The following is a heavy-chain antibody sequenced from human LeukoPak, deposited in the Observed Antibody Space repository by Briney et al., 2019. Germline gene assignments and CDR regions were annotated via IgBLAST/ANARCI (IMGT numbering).Heavy chain of an antibody. D-gene: IGHD6-19*01. J-gene: IGHJ5*02. V-gene: IGHV1-69*01. CDR3: ARMRVAGYNWFDP. CDR1: GGTFSSYA. Sequence: SVKVSCTASGGTFSSYAISWVRQAPGQGLEWMGGIIPIFGTANYAQKFQGRVTITADESTSTAYMELSSLRSEDTAVYYCARMRVAGYNWFDPWGQGTLVTVSS. CDR2: IIPIFGTA.